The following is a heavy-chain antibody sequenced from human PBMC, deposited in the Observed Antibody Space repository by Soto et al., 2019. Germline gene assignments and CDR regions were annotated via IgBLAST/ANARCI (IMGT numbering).Heavy chain of an antibody. D-gene: IGHD6-13*01. CDR1: GFTFSSYA. CDR2: ISYDGSNK. CDR3: ARSSFPYSSSWALGY. J-gene: IGHJ4*02. V-gene: IGHV3-30-3*01. Sequence: GGSLRLSCAASGFTFSSYAMHWVRQAPGKGLEWVAVISYDGSNKYYADSVKGRFTISRDNSKNTLYLQMNSLRAEDTAVYYCARSSFPYSSSWALGYWGQGTLVTVSS.